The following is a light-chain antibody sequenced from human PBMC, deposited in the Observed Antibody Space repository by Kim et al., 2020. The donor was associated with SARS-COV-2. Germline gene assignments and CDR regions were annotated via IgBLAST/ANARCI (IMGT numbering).Light chain of an antibody. CDR1: QSVSSSY. J-gene: IGKJ5*01. Sequence: EIVLTQSPGTLSLSPGERATLSCRASQSVSSSYLAWYQQKPGQAPRLLIYGASSRATGIPDRFSGSGSGTDFTLTISRLEPEDFAVYYCQQYVSLITFGQETRLEIK. V-gene: IGKV3-20*01. CDR2: GAS. CDR3: QQYVSLIT.